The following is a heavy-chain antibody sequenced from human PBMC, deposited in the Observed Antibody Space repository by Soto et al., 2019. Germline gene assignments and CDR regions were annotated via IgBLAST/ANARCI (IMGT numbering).Heavy chain of an antibody. CDR2: MNPNSGNT. Sequence: ASVKVSCKASGYTFTSYDINWVRQATGQGLEWMGWMNPNSGNTGYAQRFQGRVTMTRNTSISTAYMELSSLRSEDTAVYFCAIPWRGLGTYYNVDFWGHGTLVTVSS. CDR3: AIPWRGLGTYYNVDF. CDR1: GYTFTSYD. D-gene: IGHD3-10*01. V-gene: IGHV1-8*01. J-gene: IGHJ4*01.